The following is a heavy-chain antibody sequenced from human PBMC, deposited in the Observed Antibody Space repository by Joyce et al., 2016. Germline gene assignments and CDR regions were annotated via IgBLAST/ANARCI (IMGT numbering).Heavy chain of an antibody. Sequence: EVQLVESGGGLVQPGGSLRLSCAASGFSFSGYWIHWVRQAPGKGRGWVSRMNTDGSSTRFADSVKGRFTISRDNAKNTLYLQMNSLRAEDTAVYYCVRGISARPGGPNWFDPWGQGTLVTVSS. CDR1: GFSFSGYW. CDR2: MNTDGSST. V-gene: IGHV3-74*01. D-gene: IGHD6-6*01. CDR3: VRGISARPGGPNWFDP. J-gene: IGHJ5*02.